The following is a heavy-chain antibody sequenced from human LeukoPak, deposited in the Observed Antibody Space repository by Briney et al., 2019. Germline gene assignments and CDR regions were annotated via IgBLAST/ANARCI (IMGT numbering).Heavy chain of an antibody. J-gene: IGHJ4*02. D-gene: IGHD2-2*01. CDR2: ISAYNGNT. CDR3: AREYRSSSTSRLDY. Sequence: ASAKVSCKASGYTFTSYGISWVRQAPGQGLEWMGWISAYNGNTNYAQKVQGRVTMTTDTSTSTAYMGLRSLRSDDTAVYYCAREYRSSSTSRLDYWGQGTLVTVSS. CDR1: GYTFTSYG. V-gene: IGHV1-18*01.